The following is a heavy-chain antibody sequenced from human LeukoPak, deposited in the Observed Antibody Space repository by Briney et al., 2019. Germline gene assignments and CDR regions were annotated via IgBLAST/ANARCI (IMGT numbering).Heavy chain of an antibody. V-gene: IGHV3-74*01. CDR3: ARVARG. J-gene: IGHJ3*01. CDR1: GFTFTTYS. D-gene: IGHD3-10*01. CDR2: INSDGSST. Sequence: GGSLRLSCEASGFTFTTYSMTWVRQAPGKGLVWVSRINSDGSSTSYADSVKGRFTISRDNAKNTLYLQMNSLRAEDTAVYYCARVARGWGQGTMVTVSS.